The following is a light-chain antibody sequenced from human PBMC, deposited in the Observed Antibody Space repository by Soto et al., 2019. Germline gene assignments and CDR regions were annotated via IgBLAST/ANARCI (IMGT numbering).Light chain of an antibody. CDR2: NSF. V-gene: IGKV3-15*01. Sequence: EIVMTQSPATLSVSQGERASLSCMASGSVSSNLAWYQQKPGQAPRLLIYNSFTRATVIQARVSGSGSGTAFTLTISSLQFEDFAVYYCQQYNEWPHTVGGGTKVDIK. J-gene: IGKJ4*01. CDR3: QQYNEWPHT. CDR1: GSVSSN.